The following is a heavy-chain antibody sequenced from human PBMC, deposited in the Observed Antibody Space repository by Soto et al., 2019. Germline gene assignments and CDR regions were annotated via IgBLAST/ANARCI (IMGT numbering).Heavy chain of an antibody. D-gene: IGHD3-9*01. CDR2: INHSGST. J-gene: IGHJ6*02. Sequence: EWIGEINHSGSTNYNPSLKSRVTISVDTSKNQFSLKLSSVTAADTAVYYCARQVHLRYFHWLYSYGMDVWGQGTTVTVSS. CDR3: ARQVHLRYFHWLYSYGMDV. V-gene: IGHV4-34*01.